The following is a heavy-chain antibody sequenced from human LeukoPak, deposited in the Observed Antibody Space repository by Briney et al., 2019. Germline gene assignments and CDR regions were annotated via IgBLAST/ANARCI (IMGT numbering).Heavy chain of an antibody. D-gene: IGHD5-12*01. CDR1: GGSFSGYY. J-gene: IGHJ4*02. CDR2: INHSGST. CDR3: ARARGSGPFDY. Sequence: PSETLSVTCAVYGGSFSGYYWSWIRQPPGKGLEWIGEINHSGSTNYNPSLKSRVTISVDTSKNQFSLKLSSVTAADTAVYYCARARGSGPFDYWGQGTLVTVSS. V-gene: IGHV4-34*01.